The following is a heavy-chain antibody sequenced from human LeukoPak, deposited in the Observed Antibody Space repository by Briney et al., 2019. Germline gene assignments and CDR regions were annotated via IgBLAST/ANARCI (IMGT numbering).Heavy chain of an antibody. CDR2: ISGSGGST. Sequence: GGSLRLSCAASGFTFSSYAMSWVRQAPGKGLEWVSAISGSGGSTYYADSVKGRFTISRDNTKNTLYLQMNSLRAEDTAVYYCAKDLDYGDYASGYWGQGTLVTVSS. J-gene: IGHJ4*02. D-gene: IGHD4-17*01. V-gene: IGHV3-23*01. CDR1: GFTFSSYA. CDR3: AKDLDYGDYASGY.